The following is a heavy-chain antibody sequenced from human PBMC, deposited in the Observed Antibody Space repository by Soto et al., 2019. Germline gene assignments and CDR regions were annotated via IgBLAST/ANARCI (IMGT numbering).Heavy chain of an antibody. CDR2: TYFRSKWYN. D-gene: IGHD5-12*01. CDR1: GDSVPSNTAS. Sequence: PSQTHSLTCAISGDSVPSNTASWNWIRQSPSRGLEWLGRTYFRSKWYNDYAVSVKSRIIINPDTSNNQFSLQLNSVTPEDTAVYFXAKGDNLGPKTGYAFDPWGQGIMVTVSS. V-gene: IGHV6-1*01. J-gene: IGHJ5*02. CDR3: AKGDNLGPKTGYAFDP.